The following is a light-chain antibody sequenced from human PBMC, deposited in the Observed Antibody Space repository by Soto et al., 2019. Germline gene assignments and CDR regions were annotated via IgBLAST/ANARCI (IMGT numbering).Light chain of an antibody. Sequence: DPQMTQSPSSVSASVGDRVVITCRASQDISNYLAWYQQKPGDAPELLIYAASRLKRGVPSRFSGSGSGTDFTLIIDSLQPGDFATYYCQQADIFPLTFGGGTKVEI. CDR2: AAS. J-gene: IGKJ4*01. V-gene: IGKV1-12*01. CDR3: QQADIFPLT. CDR1: QDISNY.